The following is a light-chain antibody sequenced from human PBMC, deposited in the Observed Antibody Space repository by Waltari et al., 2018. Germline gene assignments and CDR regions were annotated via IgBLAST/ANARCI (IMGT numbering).Light chain of an antibody. CDR2: GAS. Sequence: EIVLTQFPGTLSLSPGERATLSCRASQSVSSGWLAWFQQKPGQAPRLLIYGASRRARGIPDRFRGSGSGTDFTLTISRVDPEDFALYFCQQYGSSPRKFGQGTKVEI. J-gene: IGKJ1*01. V-gene: IGKV3-20*01. CDR1: QSVSSGW. CDR3: QQYGSSPRK.